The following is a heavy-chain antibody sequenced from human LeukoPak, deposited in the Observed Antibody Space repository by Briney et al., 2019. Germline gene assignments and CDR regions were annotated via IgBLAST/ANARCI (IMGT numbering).Heavy chain of an antibody. CDR1: GCTFTSYG. J-gene: IGHJ4*02. CDR3: ARVGFYYGVRYFDY. V-gene: IGHV1-18*01. D-gene: IGHD3-10*01. CDR2: ISAYNGNT. Sequence: GASVKVSCNASGCTFTSYGISWVRQAPGQGLEWMGWISAYNGNTNYAQKLQGRVTMTTDTSTSTAYMELRSLRSDDTAVYYCARVGFYYGVRYFDYWGQGTLVTVSS.